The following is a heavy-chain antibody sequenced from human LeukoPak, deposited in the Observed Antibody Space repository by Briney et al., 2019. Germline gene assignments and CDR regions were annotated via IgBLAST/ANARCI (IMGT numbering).Heavy chain of an antibody. CDR3: ARGYCSGGSCYRPRYDAFDI. J-gene: IGHJ3*02. CDR1: GGSISSGSYY. Sequence: SETLSLTCTVSGGSISSGSYYWSWIRQPAGKGLEWVGRIYTSGSTNYNPSLKSRVTISVDTSKNQFSLKLSSVTAADTAVYYCARGYCSGGSCYRPRYDAFDIWGQGTMVTVSS. D-gene: IGHD2-15*01. V-gene: IGHV4-61*02. CDR2: IYTSGST.